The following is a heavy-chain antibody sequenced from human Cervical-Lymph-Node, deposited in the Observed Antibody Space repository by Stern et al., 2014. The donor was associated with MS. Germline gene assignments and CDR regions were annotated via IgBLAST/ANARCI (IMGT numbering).Heavy chain of an antibody. J-gene: IGHJ4*02. CDR3: ARAGRGGGSNPFDY. Sequence: VHLVQSGAEVKPPGSSVTGSCKASGDTFSPYAITWLRQAPGQGLSLMGNCIPIFDTPNNAQKFQVRLTITADESSSTSYMELSSLTFEDTAVYYCARAGRGGGSNPFDYWGQGTLVTGSS. CDR1: GDTFSPYA. CDR2: CIPIFDTP. V-gene: IGHV1-69*18. D-gene: IGHD1-26*01.